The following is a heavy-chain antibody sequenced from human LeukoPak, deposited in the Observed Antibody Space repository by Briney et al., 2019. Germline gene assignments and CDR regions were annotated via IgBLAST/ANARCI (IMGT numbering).Heavy chain of an antibody. CDR2: ISQDGSNK. D-gene: IGHD4-23*01. CDR1: GFNFSSYA. J-gene: IGHJ4*02. Sequence: PGGSLRLSCAASGFNFSSYAMHWVRQAPGKWLEWVAVISQDGSNKYYADSVMGRFTISRDTSKNSLYLQMNSLRAEDTAVYYCARVGYGGNAKDYWGQGTLVTVSS. V-gene: IGHV3-30*03. CDR3: ARVGYGGNAKDY.